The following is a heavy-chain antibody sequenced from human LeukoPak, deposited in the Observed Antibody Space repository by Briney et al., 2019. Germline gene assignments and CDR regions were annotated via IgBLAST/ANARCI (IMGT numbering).Heavy chain of an antibody. CDR3: AKLGCSSTRCYINY. D-gene: IGHD2-2*01. CDR2: ISYDGGDK. J-gene: IGHJ4*02. CDR1: GFAFSTYA. V-gene: IGHV3-30*18. Sequence: PGRFLRLSCAASGFAFSTYAMRWVRQAPGKGLEWVAVISYDGGDKYFADSLKGRFTISRDNSKNTLYLQMNSLRVEDTAVYYCAKLGCSSTRCYINYWGQGTLVTVSS.